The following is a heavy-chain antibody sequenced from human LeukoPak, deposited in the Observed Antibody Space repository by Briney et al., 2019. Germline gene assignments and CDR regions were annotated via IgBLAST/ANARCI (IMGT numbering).Heavy chain of an antibody. Sequence: GESLKISCKGSGYTFPNYWIGWVRQLPGQGLEWMGIIYPGDSDTRYSPSFQGQVTISADKSISTAYLQWSSLKASDTAMYYCARQMVRGALDYWGQGTLVTVSS. V-gene: IGHV5-51*01. CDR3: ARQMVRGALDY. CDR2: IYPGDSDT. D-gene: IGHD3-10*01. J-gene: IGHJ4*02. CDR1: GYTFPNYW.